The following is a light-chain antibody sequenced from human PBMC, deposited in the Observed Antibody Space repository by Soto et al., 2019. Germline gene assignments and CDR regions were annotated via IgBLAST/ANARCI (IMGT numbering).Light chain of an antibody. Sequence: DIQLTQSPTFLSASVRDRVTLTCRASQDISNYLAWYQQKPGKAPKLLIFAASTLQSGVPSRFSGSGSGTEFTLTISSLQPADFATYFCQQLNSYPRNFGQGTKLEIK. V-gene: IGKV1-9*01. CDR1: QDISNY. J-gene: IGKJ2*01. CDR2: AAS. CDR3: QQLNSYPRN.